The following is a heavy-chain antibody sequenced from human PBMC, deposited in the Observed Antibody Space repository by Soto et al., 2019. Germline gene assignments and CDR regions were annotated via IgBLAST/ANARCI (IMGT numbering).Heavy chain of an antibody. CDR1: GYTFTGYY. CDR3: ARACLYGDYYYGMDV. V-gene: IGHV1-2*04. Sequence: GASVKVSCKASGYTFTGYYMHWVRQAPGQGLEWMGWINPNSGGTNYAQKFQGWVTMTRDTSISTAYMELSRLRSDDTAVYYCARACLYGDYYYGMDVWGQGTTVTVS. J-gene: IGHJ6*02. CDR2: INPNSGGT. D-gene: IGHD4-17*01.